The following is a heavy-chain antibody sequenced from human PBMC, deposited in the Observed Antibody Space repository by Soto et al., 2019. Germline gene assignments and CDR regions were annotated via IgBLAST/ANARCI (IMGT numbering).Heavy chain of an antibody. Sequence: EVQLLESVGGLVQPGGSLRLSCAASGFTFSSCAMSCVRQAPGKGLAWVSAVSGSGGSTYYADSVKGRFTISGDNSKNTVYLQLSSLRAEDTALYYCAKDMGHSGDDRAEYWGQGTLVTVSS. CDR1: GFTFSSCA. J-gene: IGHJ4*02. D-gene: IGHD5-12*01. CDR2: VSGSGGST. V-gene: IGHV3-23*01. CDR3: AKDMGHSGDDRAEY.